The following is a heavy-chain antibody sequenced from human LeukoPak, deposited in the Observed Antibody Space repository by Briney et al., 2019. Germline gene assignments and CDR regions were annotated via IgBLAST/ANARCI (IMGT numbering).Heavy chain of an antibody. Sequence: PGGSLRLSCAASGFTFSSYAMSWVRQAPGKGLEWVSTISNSDGNTYYADSVKGRFTISRDNSKNTLYLQMNSLTAEDMAIYYCAKATGTLGNWGQGTLVIVSS. V-gene: IGHV3-23*01. CDR3: AKATGTLGN. D-gene: IGHD1-1*01. J-gene: IGHJ4*02. CDR1: GFTFSSYA. CDR2: ISNSDGNT.